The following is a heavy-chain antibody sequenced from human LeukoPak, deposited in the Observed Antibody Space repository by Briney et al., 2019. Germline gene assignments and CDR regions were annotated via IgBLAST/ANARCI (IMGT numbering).Heavy chain of an antibody. CDR2: ISYDGTDK. V-gene: IGHV3-33*01. CDR1: GFTFSRYG. J-gene: IGHJ4*02. D-gene: IGHD5-24*01. CDR3: ARARSGDGFNLDY. Sequence: PGGSLRLSCAASGFTFSRYGMHWVRQAPGKGLEWLAVISYDGTDKYYADSVKGRFTISRDISKNTLYLQMNSLRAEDTAVYFCARARSGDGFNLDYWGQGTLVTVSS.